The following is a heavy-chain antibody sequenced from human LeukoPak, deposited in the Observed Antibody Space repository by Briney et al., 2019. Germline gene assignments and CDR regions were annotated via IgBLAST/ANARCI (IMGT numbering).Heavy chain of an antibody. V-gene: IGHV1-8*01. CDR1: GFPFINYD. D-gene: IGHD3-3*01. Sequence: GASVKVSCKASGFPFINYDINWMRQATGQGLEWMGWMNPKSGSAGYAQKFQGGLTMTRNTSISTAYMELSSLRSEDTAIYYCARNLDLSGYYMWLDPWGQGTLVTVSS. CDR2: MNPKSGSA. CDR3: ARNLDLSGYYMWLDP. J-gene: IGHJ5*02.